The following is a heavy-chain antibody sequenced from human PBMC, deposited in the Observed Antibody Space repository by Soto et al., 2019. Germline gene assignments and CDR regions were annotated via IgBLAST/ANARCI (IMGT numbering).Heavy chain of an antibody. CDR3: ARVAAAWTFLDY. J-gene: IGHJ4*02. V-gene: IGHV4-4*02. CDR2: IYHSGST. D-gene: IGHD6-25*01. Sequence: QVQLQESGPGLVKPSGTLSLTCAVSGGSISSNNWWSWVRQPPGKGLEWIGEIYHSGSTNYNPSRYWRVTISVDKARTQFCLRLSSVTAAATAVYYCARVAAAWTFLDYWGQGTLVTVSS. CDR1: GGSISSNNW.